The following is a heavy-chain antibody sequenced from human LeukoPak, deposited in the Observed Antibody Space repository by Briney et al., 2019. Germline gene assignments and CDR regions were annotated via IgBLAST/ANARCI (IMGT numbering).Heavy chain of an antibody. J-gene: IGHJ4*02. D-gene: IGHD3-22*01. CDR1: GGSISSSSYY. CDR3: AYYYDSSGYYYDY. Sequence: SETLPLTCTVSGGSISSSSYYWGWIRQPPGKGLEWIGSIYYSGSTYYNPSLKSRVTISVDTSKNQFSLKLSSVTAADTAVYYCAYYYDSSGYYYDYWGQGTLVTVSS. V-gene: IGHV4-39*01. CDR2: IYYSGST.